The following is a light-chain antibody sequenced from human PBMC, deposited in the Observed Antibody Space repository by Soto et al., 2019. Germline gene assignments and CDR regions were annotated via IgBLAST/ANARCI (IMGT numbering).Light chain of an antibody. Sequence: DIQMTHSPSTLSASVVERGTITCRASQSISSWLAWYQQKPGKAPKLLIYKASSLESGVPSRFSGSGSGTEFTLTISSLQPDDFATYYCQQYNSYPWPFGQGTKVDI. V-gene: IGKV1-5*03. J-gene: IGKJ1*01. CDR3: QQYNSYPWP. CDR1: QSISSW. CDR2: KAS.